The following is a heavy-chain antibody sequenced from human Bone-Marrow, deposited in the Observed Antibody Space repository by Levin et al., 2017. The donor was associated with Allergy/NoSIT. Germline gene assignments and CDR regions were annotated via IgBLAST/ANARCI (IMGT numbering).Heavy chain of an antibody. CDR3: ARDQATTVTSSRSSSPSYYYYDDGMDV. J-gene: IGHJ6*02. V-gene: IGHV1-46*01. D-gene: IGHD4-11*01. CDR1: GYTFTSYY. CDR2: INPSGGST. Sequence: ASVKVSCKASGYTFTSYYMHWVRQAPGQGLEWMGIINPSGGSTSYAQKFQGRVTMTRDTSTSTVYMELSSLRSEDTAVYYCARDQATTVTSSRSSSPSYYYYDDGMDVWGQGTTVTVSS.